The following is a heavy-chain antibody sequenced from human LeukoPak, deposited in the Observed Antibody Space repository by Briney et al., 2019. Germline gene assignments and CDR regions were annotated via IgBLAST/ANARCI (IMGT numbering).Heavy chain of an antibody. CDR1: GFTFSSYW. D-gene: IGHD4-17*01. CDR2: INSDGSST. Sequence: GESLRLSCAASGFTFSSYWMHWVRQGPGKGLVWVSRINSDGSSTSYADSVKGRFTISRDNAKNTLYLQMNSLRAEDTAVYYCATARWVTTDFDYWGQGTLVTVSS. V-gene: IGHV3-74*01. J-gene: IGHJ4*02. CDR3: ATARWVTTDFDY.